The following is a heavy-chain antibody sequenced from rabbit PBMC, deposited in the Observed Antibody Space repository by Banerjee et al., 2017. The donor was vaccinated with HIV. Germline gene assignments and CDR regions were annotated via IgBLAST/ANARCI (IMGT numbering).Heavy chain of an antibody. D-gene: IGHD6-1*01. CDR1: GIDFSSYYY. CDR3: AKGDYDGDGYAMSYDL. J-gene: IGHJ4*01. CDR2: IDSTSGPT. V-gene: IGHV1S45*01. Sequence: QEQLEESGGDLVKPEASLTLTCTASGIDFSSYYYMCWVRQAPGKGLEWIGYIDSTSGPTDYASWVNGRFTISKTSSTTMTLQMTSLTAADTATYFCAKGDYDGDGYAMSYDLWGPGTLVTVS.